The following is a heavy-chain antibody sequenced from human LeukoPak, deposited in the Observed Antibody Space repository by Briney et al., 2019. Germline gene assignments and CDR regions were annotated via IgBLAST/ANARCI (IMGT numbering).Heavy chain of an antibody. CDR1: GYTFTSYA. V-gene: IGHV1-3*01. CDR3: ARDRGSSWGY. J-gene: IGHJ4*02. Sequence: VSVKVSCKASGYTFTSYAMHWVRQAPGQRLEWMGWINAGNGNTKYPQKFQGRVTITRDTSASTAYMELSSLRSEDTAVYYCARDRGSSWGYWGQGTLVTVSS. CDR2: INAGNGNT. D-gene: IGHD6-13*01.